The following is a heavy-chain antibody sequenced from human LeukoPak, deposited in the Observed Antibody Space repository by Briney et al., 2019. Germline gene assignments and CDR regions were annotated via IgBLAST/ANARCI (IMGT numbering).Heavy chain of an antibody. CDR3: ARDPRWLTPDCTSTSCYENYFDP. CDR1: GYSISNGYQ. Sequence: PSETLSLTCDVSGYSISNGYQWAWIRQSLGRGLEWIGTIFHDGGAHYNPSLGSRVVISIDTSKNQFSLRLRSVTVADTAVYYCARDPRWLTPDCTSTSCYENYFDPWGRGTLVTVSS. J-gene: IGHJ5*02. V-gene: IGHV4-38-2*02. D-gene: IGHD2-2*01. CDR2: IFHDGGA.